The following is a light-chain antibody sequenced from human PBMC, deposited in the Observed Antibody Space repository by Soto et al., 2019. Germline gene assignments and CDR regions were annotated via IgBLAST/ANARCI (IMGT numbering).Light chain of an antibody. V-gene: IGKV3-20*01. CDR2: GVS. CDR1: ESVSSTS. J-gene: IGKJ1*01. Sequence: EIVLTQPPGTQSLSPGERATLSCRASESVSSTSLAWYQQKPGQAPRLLMYGVSSRATGIPDRFSGSGSGTDFTLTINRLEPEDFAVYFCQQYDNSVWTFGQGTKVDIK. CDR3: QQYDNSVWT.